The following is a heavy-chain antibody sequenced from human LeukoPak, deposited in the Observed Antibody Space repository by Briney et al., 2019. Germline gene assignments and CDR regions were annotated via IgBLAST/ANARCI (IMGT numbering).Heavy chain of an antibody. CDR2: IKQDGSEM. V-gene: IGHV3-7*01. Sequence: GGSLRLSCAASGFTFSNSWMSWVRQAPGMGLEFVANIKQDGSEMYYVDSVKSRFTISRDNAKNSLYLQMNSLRVEDTAVYHCASGNHFDYWGQGTLVTVSS. D-gene: IGHD1-14*01. CDR1: GFTFSNSW. CDR3: ASGNHFDY. J-gene: IGHJ4*02.